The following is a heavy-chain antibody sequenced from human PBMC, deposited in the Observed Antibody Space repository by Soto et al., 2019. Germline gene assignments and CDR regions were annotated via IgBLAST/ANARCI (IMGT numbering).Heavy chain of an antibody. CDR2: IRNKANSYTT. CDR3: VADSYGRVDY. J-gene: IGHJ4*02. CDR1: GFTFSDHY. Sequence: EVQLVESGGGLVQPGGSLRLSCAASGFTFSDHYMDWVRQAPGKGLEWVGRIRNKANSYTTDHAASVKGRFTISREDSRNSVYLQMNTRKTEDTAVYYWVADSYGRVDYWGQGTLGTVSS. V-gene: IGHV3-72*01. D-gene: IGHD5-18*01.